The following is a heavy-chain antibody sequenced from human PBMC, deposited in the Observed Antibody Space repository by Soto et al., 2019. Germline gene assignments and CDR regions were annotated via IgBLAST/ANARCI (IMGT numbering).Heavy chain of an antibody. V-gene: IGHV3-23*01. CDR1: GFTFSSHA. J-gene: IGHJ4*02. CDR3: AKEIFAAAYAATSALDL. D-gene: IGHD2-8*01. Sequence: GGSLRLSFAASGFTFSSHAMGWLRQAPGTGPEWVAFVDGSGSDTSYADSVKGRFTISRDNSDNSLYLHMNSLRAEDTGRYFCAKEIFAAAYAATSALDLWGQGTLVTVSS. CDR2: VDGSGSDT.